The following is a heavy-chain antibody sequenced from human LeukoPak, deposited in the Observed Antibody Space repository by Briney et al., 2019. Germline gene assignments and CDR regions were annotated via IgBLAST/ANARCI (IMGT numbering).Heavy chain of an antibody. CDR3: ARDYGSGSYLSAY. D-gene: IGHD3-10*01. J-gene: IGHJ4*02. Sequence: GGSLRLSCAASGFTFSSYWMSWVRQAPGKGLEWVANIKQDGSEKYYVDSVKGRFTISRDNAKNSLYLQMNSLRAEDTAVYYCARDYGSGSYLSAYWGQGTLVTVSS. V-gene: IGHV3-7*01. CDR2: IKQDGSEK. CDR1: GFTFSSYW.